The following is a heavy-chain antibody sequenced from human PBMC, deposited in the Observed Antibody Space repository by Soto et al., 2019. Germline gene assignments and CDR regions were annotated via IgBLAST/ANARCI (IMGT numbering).Heavy chain of an antibody. V-gene: IGHV4-39*01. CDR3: ARRGSYYYESSGYSI. CDR1: GGSISSSSYY. CDR2: IYYSGST. J-gene: IGHJ3*02. Sequence: QLQLQESGPGLVKPSETLSLTCPVSGGSISSSSYYWGWIRQPPGKGLEWIGSIYYSGSTYYNPSLNSRVTISVDTSKNQVSLKLSSVTAADTSVYYCARRGSYYYESSGYSIWGQGTMVTVSS. D-gene: IGHD3-22*01.